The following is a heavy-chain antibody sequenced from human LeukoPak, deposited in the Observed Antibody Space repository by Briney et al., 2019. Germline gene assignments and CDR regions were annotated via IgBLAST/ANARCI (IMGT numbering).Heavy chain of an antibody. Sequence: SETLSLTCTVSGDSFSSHYWSWIRQPPGKGLEWIGYISYIGSTYYNPSLKSRVTISVDTSKNQFSLKLSSVTAADTAVYYCASLYDILTGYYRRYNWFDPWGQGTLVTVSS. J-gene: IGHJ5*02. V-gene: IGHV4-59*11. D-gene: IGHD3-9*01. CDR2: ISYIGST. CDR3: ASLYDILTGYYRRYNWFDP. CDR1: GDSFSSHY.